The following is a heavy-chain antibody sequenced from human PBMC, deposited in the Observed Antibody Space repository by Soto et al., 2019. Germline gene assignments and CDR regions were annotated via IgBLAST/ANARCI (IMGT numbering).Heavy chain of an antibody. D-gene: IGHD2-2*01. J-gene: IGHJ6*02. CDR3: ARDLGGYCSSTSCSTGLAEITRGMDV. CDR1: GFTFSSYA. Sequence: PGGSLRLSCAASGFTFSSYAMHWVRQAPGKGLEWVAVISYDGSNKYYADSVKGRFTISRDNSKNTLYLQMNSLRAEDTAVYYCARDLGGYCSSTSCSTGLAEITRGMDVWGQGTTVTVSS. V-gene: IGHV3-30-3*01. CDR2: ISYDGSNK.